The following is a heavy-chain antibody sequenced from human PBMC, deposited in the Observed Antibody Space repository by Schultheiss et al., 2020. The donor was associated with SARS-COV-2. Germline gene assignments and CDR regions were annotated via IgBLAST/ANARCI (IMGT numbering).Heavy chain of an antibody. V-gene: IGHV3-21*05. CDR1: GFTFDAYS. CDR3: AREFGIARIYYGMDV. CDR2: ISGSSSDI. D-gene: IGHD6-13*01. J-gene: IGHJ6*02. Sequence: GESLKISCAASGFTFDAYSMNWVRQAPGEGVGWVSYISGSSSDIHYAESVKGRFTISRDNSKNTLYLQMNSLRGEDTAVYYCAREFGIARIYYGMDVWGQGTTVTVSS.